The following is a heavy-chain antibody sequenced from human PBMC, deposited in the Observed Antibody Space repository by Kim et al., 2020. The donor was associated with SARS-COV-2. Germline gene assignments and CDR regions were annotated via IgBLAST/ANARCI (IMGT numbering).Heavy chain of an antibody. J-gene: IGHJ5*02. CDR1: GYTFTSYG. Sequence: ASVKVSCKASGYTFTSYGISWVRQAPGQGLEWMGWICAYNGNTNYAQKLQGRVTMTTDTSTSTAYMELRSLNSDDTAVYYCARDPGTQFGEYVWGSYRPRYNWFDPWGQGTLVTVSS. CDR2: ICAYNGNT. V-gene: IGHV1-18*01. D-gene: IGHD3-16*02. CDR3: ARDPGTQFGEYVWGSYRPRYNWFDP.